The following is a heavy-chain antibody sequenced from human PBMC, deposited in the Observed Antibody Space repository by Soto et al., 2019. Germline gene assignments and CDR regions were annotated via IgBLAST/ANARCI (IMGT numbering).Heavy chain of an antibody. D-gene: IGHD3-10*01. CDR2: IDGSGGIT. CDR1: GFTFGTTD. Sequence: GGSLRLSCAASGFTFGTTDMSWVRQAPGEGMEWVSTIDGSGGITYYADSVKGRFTISRDNSRNTVYLQMNSLRGDDTALYYCVKNSGWFNTWGQGALVTVSS. V-gene: IGHV3-23*01. J-gene: IGHJ5*02. CDR3: VKNSGWFNT.